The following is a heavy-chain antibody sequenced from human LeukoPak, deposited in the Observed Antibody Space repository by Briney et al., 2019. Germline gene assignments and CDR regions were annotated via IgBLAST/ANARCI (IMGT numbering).Heavy chain of an antibody. D-gene: IGHD2-2*01. J-gene: IGHJ6*02. Sequence: ASVTVSCKVSGYTLTELSMHWVRQAPGKGLEWMGGFDPEDGETIYAQKFQGRVTMTEDTSTDTAYMELSSLRSEDTAVYYCATDLEVSTRSYYGMDVWGQGTTVTVSS. CDR2: FDPEDGET. V-gene: IGHV1-24*01. CDR3: ATDLEVSTRSYYGMDV. CDR1: GYTLTELS.